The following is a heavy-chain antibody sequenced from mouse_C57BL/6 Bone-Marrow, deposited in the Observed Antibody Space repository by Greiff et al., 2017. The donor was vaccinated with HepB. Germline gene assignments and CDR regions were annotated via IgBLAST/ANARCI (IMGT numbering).Heavy chain of an antibody. CDR1: GYAFSSYW. V-gene: IGHV1-80*01. D-gene: IGHD1-1*01. CDR3: ARYIDYGPYYAMDY. CDR2: IYPGDGDT. Sequence: VQLQQSGAELVKPGASVKISCKASGYAFSSYWMNWVKQRPGKGLEGIGQIYPGDGDTNYNGKFKGKATLTADKSSSTAYMQLSSLTSEDSAVYFCARYIDYGPYYAMDYWGQGTSVTVSS. J-gene: IGHJ4*01.